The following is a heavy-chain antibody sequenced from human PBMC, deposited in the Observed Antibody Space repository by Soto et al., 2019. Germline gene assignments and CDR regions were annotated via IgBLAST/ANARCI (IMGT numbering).Heavy chain of an antibody. J-gene: IGHJ4*02. D-gene: IGHD2-15*01. CDR2: IYYSGST. Sequence: QVQLQESGPGLVKPSQTLSLTCTVSGGSISSGGYYWSWIRQHPGKGLEWIGYIYYSGSTYYNPSLKSRVTISVDTYKNQFSLKLSSVTAADTAVYYCARDWDCSGGSCLNFDYWGQGTLVTVSS. CDR3: ARDWDCSGGSCLNFDY. V-gene: IGHV4-31*03. CDR1: GGSISSGGYY.